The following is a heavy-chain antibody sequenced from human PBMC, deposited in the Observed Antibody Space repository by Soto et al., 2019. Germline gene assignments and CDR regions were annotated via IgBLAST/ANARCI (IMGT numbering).Heavy chain of an antibody. CDR3: ATNYYYGSGSYYNGYGMDV. CDR2: ISSSSSTI. J-gene: IGHJ6*02. D-gene: IGHD3-10*01. Sequence: GGSLRLSCAASGFTFSSYSMNWVRQAPGKGLEWVSYISSSSSTIYYADSVKGRFTISRDNAKNSLYLQMNSLRDEDTAVYYCATNYYYGSGSYYNGYGMDVWGQGTTVTVSS. V-gene: IGHV3-48*02. CDR1: GFTFSSYS.